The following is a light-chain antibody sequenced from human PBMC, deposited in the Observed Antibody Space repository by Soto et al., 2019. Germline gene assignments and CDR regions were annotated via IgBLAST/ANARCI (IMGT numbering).Light chain of an antibody. Sequence: EIVMTQSPDSLSVSPGERSTLSCRADQSVSINLAWYQQKPGQAPRLLIYGASSRATGIPDRFSGSGSGTDFTLTISRLEPEDFAVYYCQQYGSSPWTFGQGAKV. J-gene: IGKJ1*01. V-gene: IGKV3-20*01. CDR1: QSVSIN. CDR2: GAS. CDR3: QQYGSSPWT.